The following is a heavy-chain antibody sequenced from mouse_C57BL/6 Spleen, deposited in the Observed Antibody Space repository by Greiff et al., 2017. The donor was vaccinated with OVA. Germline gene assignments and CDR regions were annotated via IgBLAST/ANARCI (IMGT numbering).Heavy chain of an antibody. D-gene: IGHD1-1*01. CDR1: GYTFTDYY. V-gene: IGHV1-26*01. Sequence: VHVKQSGPELVKPGASVKISCKASGYTFTDYYMNWVKQSHGKSLEWIGDINPNNGGTSYNQKFKGKATLTVDKSSSTAYMELRSLTSEDSAVYYCAREGDYYGSSYDYWGQGTTLTVSS. J-gene: IGHJ2*01. CDR3: AREGDYYGSSYDY. CDR2: INPNNGGT.